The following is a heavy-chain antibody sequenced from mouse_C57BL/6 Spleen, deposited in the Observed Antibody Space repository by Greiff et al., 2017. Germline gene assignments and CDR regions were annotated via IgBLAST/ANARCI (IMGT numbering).Heavy chain of an antibody. CDR2: IRNKANGYTT. J-gene: IGHJ2*01. CDR3: ARIGGGAFDY. Sequence: EVMLVESGGGLVQPGGSLSLSCAASGFTFTDYYMSWVRQPPGKALEWLGFIRNKANGYTTEYSVSVKGRFTISRDNSQSILYLQMNALRAEDSATYYCARIGGGAFDYWGQGTTLTVSS. CDR1: GFTFTDYY. V-gene: IGHV7-3*01. D-gene: IGHD2-14*01.